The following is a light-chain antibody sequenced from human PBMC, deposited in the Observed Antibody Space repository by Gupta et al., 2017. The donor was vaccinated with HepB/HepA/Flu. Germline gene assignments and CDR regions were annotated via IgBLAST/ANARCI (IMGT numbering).Light chain of an antibody. CDR3: QQASSFPLT. CDR2: GAT. V-gene: IGKV1-12*01. J-gene: IGKJ4*01. CDR1: HGISGW. Sequence: DIQMIQSPSSVSASVGDTVTITCRASHGISGWLAWYQQKPGKAPKPLIYGATSLHSGVPTRFGGSGSGTDFSLTISNLQPEDSATYYCQQASSFPLTFGGGTKVELK.